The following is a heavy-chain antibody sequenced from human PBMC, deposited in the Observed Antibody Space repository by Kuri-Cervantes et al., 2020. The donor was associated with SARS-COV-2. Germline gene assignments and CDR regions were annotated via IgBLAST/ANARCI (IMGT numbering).Heavy chain of an antibody. D-gene: IGHD3-22*01. V-gene: IGHV1-24*01. Sequence: ASVKVSCKVFGHTLTELPMHWVRQAPGKGLEWMGSFDPQSDEKIYAQKFEGRVTMTEDTSTDTAYLELSSLRSEDTAVYYCATEIIAVIVTYAFYFWGQGTLVTVSS. CDR1: GHTLTELP. CDR2: FDPQSDEK. J-gene: IGHJ4*01. CDR3: ATEIIAVIVTYAFYF.